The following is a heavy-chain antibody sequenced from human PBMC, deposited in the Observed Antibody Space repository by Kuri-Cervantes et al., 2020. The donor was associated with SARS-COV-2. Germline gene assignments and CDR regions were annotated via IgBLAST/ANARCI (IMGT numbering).Heavy chain of an antibody. CDR3: AKVETANLDY. Sequence: GESLKISCAASGFTFSGSTMHWVRQASGKGLEWVAFIRYDGSNKYYADSVKGRFTISRDNSKNSLYLEMNSLGPEDTAVYYCAKVETANLDYWGQGTLVTVSS. CDR2: IRYDGSNK. J-gene: IGHJ4*02. V-gene: IGHV3-30*02. D-gene: IGHD3-3*01. CDR1: GFTFSGST.